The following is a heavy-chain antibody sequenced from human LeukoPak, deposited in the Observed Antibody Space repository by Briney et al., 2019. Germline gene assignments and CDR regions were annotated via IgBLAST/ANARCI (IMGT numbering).Heavy chain of an antibody. Sequence: GGSLRLSCAASGFTFSSYAMHWVRQAPGKGLEWVAFIRYDGSNKYYADSVKGRFTISRDNSKNTLYLQMNSLRAEDTAVYYCAKDLMVRGVQNYFDYWGQGTLVTVSS. D-gene: IGHD3-10*01. J-gene: IGHJ4*02. V-gene: IGHV3-30*02. CDR3: AKDLMVRGVQNYFDY. CDR1: GFTFSSYA. CDR2: IRYDGSNK.